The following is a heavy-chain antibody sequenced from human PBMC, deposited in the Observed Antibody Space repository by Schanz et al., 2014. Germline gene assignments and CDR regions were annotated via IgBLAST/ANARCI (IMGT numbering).Heavy chain of an antibody. D-gene: IGHD3-9*01. V-gene: IGHV3-23*01. CDR3: AKAADWPVTRFDP. CDR2: IGNGGVTI. J-gene: IGHJ5*02. CDR1: GFTFRGYA. Sequence: DVHLLESGGGLVQPGGSLRLSCAASGFTFRGYAMSWVRQAPGRGLEWVSYIGNGGVTIYYADSVKGRFTISSDSSKNTLYLQMSSLRADDTAVYYCAKAADWPVTRFDPWGQGTLVTVSS.